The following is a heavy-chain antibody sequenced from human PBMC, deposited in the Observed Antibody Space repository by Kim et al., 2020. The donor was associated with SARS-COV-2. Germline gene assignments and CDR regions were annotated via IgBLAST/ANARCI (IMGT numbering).Heavy chain of an antibody. CDR3: ARSIQQPGAFDI. Sequence: SETLSLTCAVYGGSFSGYYWSWIRQPPGKGLEWIGEINHSGSTNYNPSLKSRVTISVDTSKNQFSLKLSSVTAADTAVYYCARSIQQPGAFDIWGQGTMVTVSS. CDR2: INHSGST. J-gene: IGHJ3*02. CDR1: GGSFSGYY. D-gene: IGHD6-13*01. V-gene: IGHV4-34*01.